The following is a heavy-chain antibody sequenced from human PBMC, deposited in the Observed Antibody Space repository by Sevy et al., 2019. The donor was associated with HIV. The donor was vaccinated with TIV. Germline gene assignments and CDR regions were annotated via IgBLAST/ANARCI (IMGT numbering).Heavy chain of an antibody. CDR1: GFTFSIYG. Sequence: GGSLRLSCAASGFTFSIYGIHWVRQAPGKGLERVALIWYDGNYKYYADSVKGRFTISRDNSRRTPYLEMNSLRAEDTAVYYYAEGGPVDPAMVGNFDHWGQGALVTVSS. J-gene: IGHJ4*02. CDR2: IWYDGNYK. V-gene: IGHV3-33*06. D-gene: IGHD5-18*01. CDR3: AEGGPVDPAMVGNFDH.